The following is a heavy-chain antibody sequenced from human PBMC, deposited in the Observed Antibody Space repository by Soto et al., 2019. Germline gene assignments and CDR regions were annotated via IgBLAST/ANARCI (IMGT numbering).Heavy chain of an antibody. V-gene: IGHV2-26*01. CDR1: GFSLSNARMG. Sequence: QVTLKESGPVLVKPTEPLTLTCTVSGFSLSNARMGVSWIRQPPGKALEWLAHIFSNDEKSYSTSLKSRLTISKDTSKSQVVLTMTNMDPVDTATYYCARIWNDYGDYGIDVSGQGTTVTVSS. CDR3: ARIWNDYGDYGIDV. D-gene: IGHD4-17*01. J-gene: IGHJ6*02. CDR2: IFSNDEK.